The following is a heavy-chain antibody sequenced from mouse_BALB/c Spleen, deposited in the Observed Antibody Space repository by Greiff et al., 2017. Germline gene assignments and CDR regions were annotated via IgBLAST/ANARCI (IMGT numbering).Heavy chain of an antibody. CDR2: IYPGNSDT. Sequence: VQLQQSGTVLARPGASVKMSCKASGYTFTSYWMPWVKQRPGQGLEWIGAIYPGNSDTSYNQKFKGKAKLTAVTSTSTAYMELSSLTNEDSAVYYCTRGDEDYAMDYWGQGTSVTVSS. D-gene: IGHD3-3*01. J-gene: IGHJ4*01. V-gene: IGHV1-5*01. CDR1: GYTFTSYW. CDR3: TRGDEDYAMDY.